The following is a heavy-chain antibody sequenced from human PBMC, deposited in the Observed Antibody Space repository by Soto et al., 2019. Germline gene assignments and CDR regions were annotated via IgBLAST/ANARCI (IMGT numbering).Heavy chain of an antibody. CDR1: GFTFSSYW. V-gene: IGHV3-7*04. D-gene: IGHD3-22*01. CDR2: IKQDGSEK. Sequence: GGSLRLSCAASGFTFSSYWMSWVRQAPGKGQEWVANIKQDGSEKWYVGSVKGRFTISRDNAKKSLYLQMNSLRVEDTAVYYCARGYYPDASGPFSDGFDVWGQGTMVTVSS. J-gene: IGHJ3*01. CDR3: ARGYYPDASGPFSDGFDV.